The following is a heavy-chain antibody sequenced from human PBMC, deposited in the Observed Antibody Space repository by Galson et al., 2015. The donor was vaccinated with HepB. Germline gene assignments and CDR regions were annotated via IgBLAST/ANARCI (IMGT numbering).Heavy chain of an antibody. CDR1: GFTFDDYA. CDR2: ISWNSGSI. D-gene: IGHD2-2*01. V-gene: IGHV3-9*01. Sequence: SLRLSCAASGFTFDDYAMHWVRQAPGKGLEWVSGISWNSGSIGYADSVKGRFTISRDNAKNSLYLQMNSLRAEDTALYYCAKDMSWCSSTSCLQTEDRKYGIDVWGQGTTVTVSS. CDR3: AKDMSWCSSTSCLQTEDRKYGIDV. J-gene: IGHJ6*02.